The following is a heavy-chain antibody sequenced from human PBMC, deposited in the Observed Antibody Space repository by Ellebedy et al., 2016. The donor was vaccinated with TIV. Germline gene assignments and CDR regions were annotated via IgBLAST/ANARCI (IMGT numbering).Heavy chain of an antibody. CDR1: GYTFTGYY. CDR2: ISTYTGNT. Sequence: ASVKVSCXASGYTFTGYYMHWVRQAPGQGLEWMGWISTYTGNTNYAPMVQDRITMTRDTSTTTAYMDLRSLRSDDTALYYCASSSCSRNSCYNLNYWGQGTLVTVSS. J-gene: IGHJ4*02. CDR3: ASSSCSRNSCYNLNY. D-gene: IGHD2-2*02. V-gene: IGHV1-2*02.